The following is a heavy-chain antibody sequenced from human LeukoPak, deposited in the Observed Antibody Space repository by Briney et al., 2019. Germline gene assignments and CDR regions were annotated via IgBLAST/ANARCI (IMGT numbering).Heavy chain of an antibody. V-gene: IGHV4-4*07. CDR3: ARGRGGSIFGVPPTARYYFDY. Sequence: SETLSLTCTVSGGSISSYYWSWIRQPAGKGLEWIGRIYTSGSTNYNPSLKSRVTISVDTSKNQFSLKLSSVTAADTAVYYCARGRGGSIFGVPPTARYYFDYWGQGTLVTVSS. D-gene: IGHD3-3*01. J-gene: IGHJ4*02. CDR1: GGSISSYY. CDR2: IYTSGST.